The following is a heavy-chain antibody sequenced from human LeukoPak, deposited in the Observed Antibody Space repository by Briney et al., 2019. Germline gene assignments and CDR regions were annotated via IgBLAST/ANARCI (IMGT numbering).Heavy chain of an antibody. CDR2: MYYSGST. J-gene: IGHJ4*02. CDR3: ARGGSSSWSPSDS. D-gene: IGHD6-13*01. V-gene: IGHV4-39*07. CDR1: GGSISSSSYH. Sequence: SETLSLTCTVSGGSISSSSYHWGWIRQPPGKGLEWIGNMYYSGSTYYNPSLKSRVTISVDTSKNQFSLKLSSVTAADTAVYYCARGGSSSWSPSDSWGQGTLVTVSS.